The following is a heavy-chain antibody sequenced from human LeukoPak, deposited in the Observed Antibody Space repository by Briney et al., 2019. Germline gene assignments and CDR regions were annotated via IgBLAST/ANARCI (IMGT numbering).Heavy chain of an antibody. CDR2: ISYDGSNK. CDR3: ASRRRDMDV. J-gene: IGHJ6*02. Sequence: GRSLRLSCAASGFTFSSYAMHWVRQAPGKGLEWVAVISYDGSNKYYADSAKGRFTISRDNSKNTLYLQMNSLRAEDTAVYYCASRRRDMDVWGQGTTVTVSS. CDR1: GFTFSSYA. V-gene: IGHV3-30*04.